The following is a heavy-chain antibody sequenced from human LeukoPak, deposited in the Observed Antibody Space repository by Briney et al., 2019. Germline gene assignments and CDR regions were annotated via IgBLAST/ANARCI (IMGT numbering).Heavy chain of an antibody. CDR2: ISSSGSTI. CDR3: ARDREDYDGGAFDI. J-gene: IGHJ3*02. CDR1: GFTFSSYE. D-gene: IGHD3-22*01. V-gene: IGHV3-48*03. Sequence: PGGSLRLSCAASGFTFSSYEMNWVRQAPGKGLEWVSYISSSGSTIYYADSVKGRFTISRDNAKNSLYLQMNSLRAEDTAVYYCARDREDYDGGAFDIWRQGTMVTVSS.